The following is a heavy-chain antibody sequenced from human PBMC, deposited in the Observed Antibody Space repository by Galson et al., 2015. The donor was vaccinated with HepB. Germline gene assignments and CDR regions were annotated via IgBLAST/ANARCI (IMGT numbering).Heavy chain of an antibody. V-gene: IGHV3-33*01. CDR3: ARVDPVLRYSSL. CDR1: GFTFSSYG. CDR2: IWYDGSNK. Sequence: SLRLSCAASGFTFSSYGMHWVRQAPGKGLEWVAVIWYDGSNKYCADSVKGRFTISRDNSKNTLYLQMNSLRAEDTAVYYCARVDPVLRYSSLWGQGTLVTVSS. D-gene: IGHD3-9*01. J-gene: IGHJ4*02.